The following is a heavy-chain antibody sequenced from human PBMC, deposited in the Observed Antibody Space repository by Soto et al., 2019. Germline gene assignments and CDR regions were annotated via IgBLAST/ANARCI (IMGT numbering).Heavy chain of an antibody. CDR3: AKEIREYGSCWSDLDH. V-gene: IGHV3-9*01. CDR1: GFTFDDYA. CDR2: ISWNSGRI. Sequence: EVQLVESGGGLVQPGRSLRLACAASGFTFDDYAMHWVRQGPGKGLEWVSGISWNSGRIDYADSVKGRFTISRDNAKKALYPQMHSLSGEDTALYYCAKEIREYGSCWSDLDHWCQGNLVTVYS. D-gene: IGHD6-19*01. J-gene: IGHJ4*02.